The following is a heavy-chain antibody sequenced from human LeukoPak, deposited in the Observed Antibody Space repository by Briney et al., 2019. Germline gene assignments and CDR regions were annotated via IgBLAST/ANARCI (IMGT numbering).Heavy chain of an antibody. J-gene: IGHJ6*03. CDR2: ISGSGGST. V-gene: IGHV3-23*01. CDR3: PIRRPVAGTIYQAYSYYRDV. Sequence: SGGSLRLSCAASGFTFSSYAMSWVRQAPGKGLEWVSAISGSGGSTYYADSVKGRFTISRDNAKNSLYLQMNSLRAEDAAVYYCPIRRPVAGTIYQAYSYYRDVWGKGTTVTFSS. CDR1: GFTFSSYA. D-gene: IGHD6-19*01.